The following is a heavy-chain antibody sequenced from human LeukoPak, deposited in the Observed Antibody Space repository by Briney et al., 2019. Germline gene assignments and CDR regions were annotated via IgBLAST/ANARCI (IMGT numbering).Heavy chain of an antibody. Sequence: SVKVSCKASGGTFTSYAISWVRQAPGQGLEWMGGIIPIFGTANYAQKFQGRVTITADDSTSTAYMELSSLRSEDTAVYYCARGVRELRYFDWLFNWGQGTLVTVSS. CDR3: ARGVRELRYFDWLFN. V-gene: IGHV1-69*13. CDR1: GGTFTSYA. CDR2: IIPIFGTA. J-gene: IGHJ4*02. D-gene: IGHD3-9*01.